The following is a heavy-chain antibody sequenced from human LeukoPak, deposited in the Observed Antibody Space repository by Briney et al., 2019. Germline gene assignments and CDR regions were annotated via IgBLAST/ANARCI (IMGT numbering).Heavy chain of an antibody. V-gene: IGHV3-48*04. J-gene: IGHJ4*02. CDR3: ARDRSSGSYRPPDY. Sequence: PGGSLRLSCAASGFTFSSYSMNWVRQAPGKGLEWVSYISSSSSTIYYADSVKGRFTISRDNAKNSLYLQMNSLRAEDTAVYYCARDRSSGSYRPPDYWGQGTLVTVSS. CDR1: GFTFSSYS. CDR2: ISSSSSTI. D-gene: IGHD1-26*01.